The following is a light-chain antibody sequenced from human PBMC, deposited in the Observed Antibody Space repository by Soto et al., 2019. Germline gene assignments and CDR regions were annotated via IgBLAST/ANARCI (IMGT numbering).Light chain of an antibody. CDR1: NSDVGGYNY. CDR3: SSYAGSTNFVV. J-gene: IGLJ2*01. V-gene: IGLV2-8*01. Sequence: QSALTQPPSASGSPGQSVTISCTGTNSDVGGYNYVSWYQQHPGKAPKLMIYELSKQPSGVPDRFSGSKSGNTASLTVSGLQAEDEADYYCSSYAGSTNFVVFGGGTKLTVL. CDR2: ELS.